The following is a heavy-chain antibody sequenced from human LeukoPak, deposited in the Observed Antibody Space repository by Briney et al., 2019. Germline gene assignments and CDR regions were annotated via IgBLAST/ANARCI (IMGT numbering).Heavy chain of an antibody. V-gene: IGHV4-59*01. CDR3: ARGRTLYSSSFDY. D-gene: IGHD6-13*01. J-gene: IGHJ4*02. CDR2: IYHSGST. CDR1: GGSISSYY. Sequence: SETLSLTCTVSGGSISSYYWSWIRQPPGKGLEWIGYIYHSGSTNYNPSLKSRVTISVDTSKNQFSLKLSSVTAADTAVYYCARGRTLYSSSFDYWGQGTLVTVSS.